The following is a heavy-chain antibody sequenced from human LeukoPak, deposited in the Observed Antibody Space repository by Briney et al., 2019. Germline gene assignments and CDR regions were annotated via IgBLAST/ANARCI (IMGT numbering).Heavy chain of an antibody. CDR2: INPSSGGT. D-gene: IGHD3-10*01. CDR3: ARESYIYGSGSHDAFDI. V-gene: IGHV1-2*02. J-gene: IGHJ3*02. Sequence: ASVKVSCKASGYIFTGYYMHWVRQAPGQGLEWMGWINPSSGGTHYAQKFQGRVTMTRDTSISTASMELSGLKPDDTAVYYCARESYIYGSGSHDAFDIWGQGTMVTVSS. CDR1: GYIFTGYY.